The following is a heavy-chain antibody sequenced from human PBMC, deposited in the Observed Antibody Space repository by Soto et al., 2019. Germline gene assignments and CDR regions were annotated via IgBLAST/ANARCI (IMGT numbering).Heavy chain of an antibody. J-gene: IGHJ4*02. V-gene: IGHV3-30*18. CDR3: AKDGNWNYRHQPEY. Sequence: QVQLVESGGGVVQPGRSLRLSCAASGFTFSSYGMHWVRQAPGKGLEWVTLVSYDGSNEYYADSVQGRFTISRDNSKNTLYLQMNSLRAEATAVYYCAKDGNWNYRHQPEYWGQGTVVTVSP. CDR1: GFTFSSYG. CDR2: VSYDGSNE. D-gene: IGHD1-7*01.